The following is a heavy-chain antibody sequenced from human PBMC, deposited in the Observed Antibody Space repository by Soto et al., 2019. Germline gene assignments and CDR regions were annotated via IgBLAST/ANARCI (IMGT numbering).Heavy chain of an antibody. V-gene: IGHV3-23*01. CDR2: ISGSGGRT. D-gene: IGHD3-3*01. Sequence: PGGSLRLSCAASGFTFSSYAMSWARQAPGKGLEWVSGISGSGGRTYYADSVKGRFTISRDNSKHTLYLQMNSLRAEDTAVYYCAKADDFWSGYHIYYYYGMDVWGQGTTVTVSS. CDR1: GFTFSSYA. J-gene: IGHJ6*02. CDR3: AKADDFWSGYHIYYYYGMDV.